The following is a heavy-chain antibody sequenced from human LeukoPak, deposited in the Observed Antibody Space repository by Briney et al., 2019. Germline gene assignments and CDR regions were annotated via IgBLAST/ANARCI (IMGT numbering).Heavy chain of an antibody. CDR3: AKGSYYDSWFDP. J-gene: IGHJ5*02. Sequence: GGSLRLSCAASGFTFSSYAMSWVRQAPGKGLGWVSAISGSGGSTYYADSVKGRFTISRDNSKNTLYLQMNSLRAEDTAVYYCAKGSYYDSWFDPWGQGTLVTVSS. CDR2: ISGSGGST. V-gene: IGHV3-23*01. CDR1: GFTFSSYA. D-gene: IGHD1-26*01.